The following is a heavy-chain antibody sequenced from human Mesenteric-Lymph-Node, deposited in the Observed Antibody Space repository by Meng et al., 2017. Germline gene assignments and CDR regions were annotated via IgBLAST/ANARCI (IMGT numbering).Heavy chain of an antibody. CDR1: GGSISTYY. J-gene: IGHJ2*01. CDR3: AVTSSSWYHYWYFDL. Sequence: VQAHASRPALVMPAATLSLTCAVSGGSISTYYWSWIRQPPGKGLEWIGNNYYSGSTNYNPSLKSRVTISVDKSKNQFSLKLSSVTAADTAVYYCAVTSSSWYHYWYFDLWGRGTLVTVSS. V-gene: IGHV4-59*12. D-gene: IGHD6-13*01. CDR2: NYYSGST.